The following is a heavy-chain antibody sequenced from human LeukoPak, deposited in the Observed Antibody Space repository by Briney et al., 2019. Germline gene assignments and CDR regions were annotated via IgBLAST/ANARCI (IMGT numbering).Heavy chain of an antibody. CDR1: GFTFIDYD. D-gene: IGHD3-22*01. CDR2: IGIRGDT. J-gene: IGHJ4*02. V-gene: IGHV3-13*01. Sequence: PGGSLRLSCAASGFTFIDYDMHWVRQVIGKGLEWVSAIGIRGDTHYSGSVKGRFTISRDNSKNTLYLQMNSLRPEDTALYYYARDTYYYDSSGYYQYYFDYWGQGTTVSVSS. CDR3: ARDTYYYDSSGYYQYYFDY.